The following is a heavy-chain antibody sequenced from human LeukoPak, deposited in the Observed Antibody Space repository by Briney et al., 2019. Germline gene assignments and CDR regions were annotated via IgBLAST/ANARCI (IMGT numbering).Heavy chain of an antibody. J-gene: IGHJ6*02. CDR3: ARANAGNWNYWGGHYYYYGMDV. CDR2: ISSDGSTT. CDR1: GFTFSTYW. Sequence: GGSLRLSCAASGFTFSTYWMHWVRQAPGKGLVWVSRISSDGSTTSYADSVKGRFTISRDNAKNSLYLQMNSLRAEDTAVYYCARANAGNWNYWGGHYYYYGMDVWGQGTTVTVSS. D-gene: IGHD1-7*01. V-gene: IGHV3-74*01.